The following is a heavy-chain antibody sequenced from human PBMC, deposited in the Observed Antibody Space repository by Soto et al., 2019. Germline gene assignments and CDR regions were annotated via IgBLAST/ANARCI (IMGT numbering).Heavy chain of an antibody. J-gene: IGHJ3*02. CDR1: GFTFSSYS. Sequence: GGSLRLSWAASGFTFSSYSMNWVRQAPGKGLEWVSYISSSSSTIYYADSVKGRFTISRDNAKNSLYLQMNSLRAEDTAVYYCAREITIFQFDIWGQGTMVTVSS. CDR2: ISSSSSTI. D-gene: IGHD3-9*01. CDR3: AREITIFQFDI. V-gene: IGHV3-48*01.